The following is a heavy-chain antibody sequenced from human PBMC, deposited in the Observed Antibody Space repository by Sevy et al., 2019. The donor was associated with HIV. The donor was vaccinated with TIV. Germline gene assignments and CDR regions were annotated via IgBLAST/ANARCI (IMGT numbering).Heavy chain of an antibody. D-gene: IGHD5-12*01. CDR2: INPNSGGT. J-gene: IGHJ3*02. Sequence: ASVKVSCKASGYTFTGYYMHWVRQAPGQGLEWMGWINPNSGGTNYAQKFQGRVTMTRETSISTAYMELSRLRSDDTAVYYCARGRDIYSGYAIAFDIWGQGTMVTVSS. CDR1: GYTFTGYY. V-gene: IGHV1-2*02. CDR3: ARGRDIYSGYAIAFDI.